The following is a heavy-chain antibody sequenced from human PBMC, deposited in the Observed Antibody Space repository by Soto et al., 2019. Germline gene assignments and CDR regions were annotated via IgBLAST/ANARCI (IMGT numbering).Heavy chain of an antibody. CDR2: ISSSSSTI. D-gene: IGHD5-18*01. Sequence: EVQLVESGGGLVQPGGSLRLSCAASGFTFSSYSMNWVRQAPGKGLEWVSYISSSSSTIYYADSVKGRFXISRDNAKNSLYXXXXSLRAEDTXVYYXARDYSSYGPFDYWGQGTLVTVSS. CDR3: ARDYSSYGPFDY. J-gene: IGHJ4*02. CDR1: GFTFSSYS. V-gene: IGHV3-48*01.